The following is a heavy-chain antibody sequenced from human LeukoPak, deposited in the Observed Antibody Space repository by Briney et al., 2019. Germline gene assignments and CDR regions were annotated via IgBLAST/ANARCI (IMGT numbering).Heavy chain of an antibody. CDR2: ISWNSGSI. J-gene: IGHJ4*02. CDR1: GFTFDDYA. D-gene: IGHD3-3*01. V-gene: IGHV3-9*01. Sequence: PGGSLRLSCAASGFTFDDYAMHWVRQAPGKGLEWVSGISWNSGSIGYADSVKGRFTISRDNAKNAVYLQMNSLRVEDAGVYYCATERWTQYDFWSGYSDHWGQGTLVTVSS. CDR3: ATERWTQYDFWSGYSDH.